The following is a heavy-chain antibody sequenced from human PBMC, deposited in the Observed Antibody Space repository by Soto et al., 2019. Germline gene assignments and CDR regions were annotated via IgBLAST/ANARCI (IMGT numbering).Heavy chain of an antibody. V-gene: IGHV1-2*02. D-gene: IGHD4-17*01. CDR3: ARDYGDAFDI. Sequence: ASVKVSCKASGYTFTGYYMHWVRQAPGQGLEWMGWINPNSGGTNYAQELRGRVTLTRDTSISTAYMELSRLRSDDTALYYCARDYGDAFDIWGQATMVTVSS. J-gene: IGHJ3*02. CDR1: GYTFTGYY. CDR2: INPNSGGT.